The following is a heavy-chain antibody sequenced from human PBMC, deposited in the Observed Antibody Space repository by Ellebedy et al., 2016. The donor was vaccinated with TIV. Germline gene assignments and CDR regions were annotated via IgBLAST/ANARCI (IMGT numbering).Heavy chain of an antibody. CDR2: ITPNSGRT. D-gene: IGHD3-9*01. CDR3: AREGILTGYPFDY. CDR1: GYTFTSYY. Sequence: AASVKVSCKASGYTFTSYYIHWVRQAPGQGLEWMGWITPNSGRTKYAQKFQDWVTITRDTSISTAYMELTRLRSDDTAVYYCAREGILTGYPFDYWGQGALVTVSS. J-gene: IGHJ4*02. V-gene: IGHV1-2*04.